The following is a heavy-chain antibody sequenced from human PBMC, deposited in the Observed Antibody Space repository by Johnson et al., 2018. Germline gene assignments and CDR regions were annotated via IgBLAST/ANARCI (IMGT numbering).Heavy chain of an antibody. J-gene: IGHJ3*02. CDR2: ISASGGRT. D-gene: IGHD1-14*01. Sequence: VELVQSGGGLVQPGGSLRLSCAASGFAFSSYAMSWVRQAPGKGLEWVSAISASGGRTYYADTVKGRFTISRDNSKNTMYLQMNRLRAEETAVYYCARGRNRALAAFDIWGQGTMVTVSS. CDR3: ARGRNRALAAFDI. CDR1: GFAFSSYA. V-gene: IGHV3-23*04.